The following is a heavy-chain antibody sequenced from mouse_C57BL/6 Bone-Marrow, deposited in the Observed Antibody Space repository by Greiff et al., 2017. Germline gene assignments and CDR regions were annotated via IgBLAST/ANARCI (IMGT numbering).Heavy chain of an antibody. D-gene: IGHD1-1*01. CDR1: GFSLTSYG. CDR3: AKHIITTVVRHWYFDV. Sequence: VHLVESGPGLVAPSQSLSITCTVSGFSLTSYGVDWVRQPPGQGLEWLGVIWGGGSTNYNSALMSRLSISKDNSKSQVFLKMNSLQTDDTAMYYCAKHIITTVVRHWYFDVWGTGTTVTVSS. J-gene: IGHJ1*03. CDR2: IWGGGST. V-gene: IGHV2-9*01.